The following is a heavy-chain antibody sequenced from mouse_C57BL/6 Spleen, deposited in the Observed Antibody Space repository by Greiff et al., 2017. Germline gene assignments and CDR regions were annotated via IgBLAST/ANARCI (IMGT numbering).Heavy chain of an antibody. Sequence: QVQLKQPGAELVKPGASVKLSCKASGYTFTSYWMHWVKQRPGQGLEWIGMIHPNSGSTNYNEKFKSKATLTVDKSSSTAYMQLSSLTSEDSAVYYCARYGGRFYAMDYWGQGTSVTVSS. CDR3: ARYGGRFYAMDY. CDR1: GYTFTSYW. D-gene: IGHD1-1*01. CDR2: IHPNSGST. V-gene: IGHV1-64*01. J-gene: IGHJ4*01.